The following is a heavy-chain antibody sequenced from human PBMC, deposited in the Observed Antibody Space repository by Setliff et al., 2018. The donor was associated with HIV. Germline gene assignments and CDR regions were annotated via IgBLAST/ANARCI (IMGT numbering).Heavy chain of an antibody. D-gene: IGHD6-13*01. CDR3: ARLPAADGTADY. CDR2: IFHSGTT. Sequence: PSETLSLTCAVSGYSISSGYYWGWIRQPPGKGLEWIGSIFHSGTTYYNPSLQSRVTISLHTSKNQFSLKMSSVTAADTAVYYCARLPAADGTADYWGQGTLVTVSS. V-gene: IGHV4-38-2*01. J-gene: IGHJ4*02. CDR1: GYSISSGYY.